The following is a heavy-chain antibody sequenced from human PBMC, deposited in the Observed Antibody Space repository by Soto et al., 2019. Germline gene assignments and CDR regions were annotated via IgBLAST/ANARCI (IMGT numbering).Heavy chain of an antibody. CDR3: AKDLSDLTYYYGSGSYSYYGMDV. J-gene: IGHJ6*02. CDR2: ISYDGSNK. CDR1: GFTFSSYG. Sequence: QVQLVESGGGVVQPGRSLRLSCAASGFTFSSYGMHWVRQAPGKGLEWVAVISYDGSNKYYADSVKGRFIISRDNSKNTLYLQMNSLRAEDTAVYYCAKDLSDLTYYYGSGSYSYYGMDVWGQGTTVTVSS. V-gene: IGHV3-30*18. D-gene: IGHD3-10*01.